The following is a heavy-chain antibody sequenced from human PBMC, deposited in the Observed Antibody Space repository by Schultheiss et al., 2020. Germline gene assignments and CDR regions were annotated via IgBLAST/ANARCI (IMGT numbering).Heavy chain of an antibody. V-gene: IGHV4-34*01. J-gene: IGHJ6*02. Sequence: SETLSLTCTVSGGSISSYYWGWIRQPPGKGLEWIGEINHSGSTNYNPSLKSRVTISVDTSKNQFSLKLSSVTAADTAVYYCARDPRGFDGMDVWGQGTTVTVSS. CDR2: INHSGST. CDR3: ARDPRGFDGMDV. CDR1: GGSISSYY.